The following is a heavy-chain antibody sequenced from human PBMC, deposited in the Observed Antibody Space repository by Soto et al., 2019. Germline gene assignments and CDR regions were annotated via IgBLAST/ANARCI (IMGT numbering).Heavy chain of an antibody. J-gene: IGHJ6*03. CDR3: ARASGITFGGVIVRYYYYMDV. CDR1: GGSFSGYY. Sequence: SETLSLTCAVYGGSFSGYYWSWIRQPPGKGLEWIGEINHSGSTNYNPSLKSRVTISVDTSKNQFSLKLSSVTAADTAVYYCARASGITFGGVIVRYYYYMDVWGKGTTVT. CDR2: INHSGST. D-gene: IGHD3-16*02. V-gene: IGHV4-34*01.